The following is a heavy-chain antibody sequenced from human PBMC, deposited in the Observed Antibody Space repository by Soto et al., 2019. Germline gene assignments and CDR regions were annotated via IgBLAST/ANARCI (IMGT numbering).Heavy chain of an antibody. D-gene: IGHD3-3*01. CDR3: ALGEWLSPLDY. Sequence: GGSLRLSCAASVFTFSSYSMNWVRQAPGKGLEWFSSISSSSSYIXXAESVKGRXTISRYNAKNSXYLQRXRLRAEDTAVYYCALGEWLSPLDYWCQGTLVTXSS. V-gene: IGHV3-21*01. CDR1: VFTFSSYS. J-gene: IGHJ4*02. CDR2: ISSSSSYI.